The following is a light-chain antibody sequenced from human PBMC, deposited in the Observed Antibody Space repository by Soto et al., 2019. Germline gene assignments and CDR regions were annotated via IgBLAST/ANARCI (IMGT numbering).Light chain of an antibody. V-gene: IGKV3-15*01. CDR1: QSVAKY. CDR3: QQYINWPPYT. J-gene: IGKJ2*01. Sequence: EIVMTQSPATLSVSPGERAALSCRTSQSVAKYLAWYQHKPGQAPRLLIYGASTRATGIPARFSGSGSGTEFTLTINSLQPEDVALYYCQQYINWPPYTFGQGTKVDIK. CDR2: GAS.